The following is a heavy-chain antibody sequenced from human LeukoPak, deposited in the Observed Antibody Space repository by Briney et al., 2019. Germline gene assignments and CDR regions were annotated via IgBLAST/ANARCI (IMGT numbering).Heavy chain of an antibody. D-gene: IGHD6-25*01. Sequence: PGGSLRLSCAASGFTFNSYSMNWVRQAPGKGLEWVAVIWYDGSNQYYADSVKGRFTISRDNSKNTLYLQMNSLRAEDTAVYYCSANFDFWGQGTLDTVSS. CDR3: SANFDF. CDR2: IWYDGSNQ. V-gene: IGHV3-33*08. J-gene: IGHJ4*02. CDR1: GFTFNSYS.